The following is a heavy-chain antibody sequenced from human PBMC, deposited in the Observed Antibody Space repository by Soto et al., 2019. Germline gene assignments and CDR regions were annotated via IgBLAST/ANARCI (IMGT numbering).Heavy chain of an antibody. V-gene: IGHV3-33*01. J-gene: IGHJ4*02. CDR3: ARDPGYSNYDFDY. CDR2: IWYDGSKK. CDR1: GFTFSSHA. D-gene: IGHD5-12*01. Sequence: SLRLSCVASGFTFSSHAMHWVRQAPGKGLEWVAVIWYDGSKKYYADSVKGRFTVARDDSKNTLYLQMNSLRVEDTAVYYCARDPGYSNYDFDYWGQVTLVTVSS.